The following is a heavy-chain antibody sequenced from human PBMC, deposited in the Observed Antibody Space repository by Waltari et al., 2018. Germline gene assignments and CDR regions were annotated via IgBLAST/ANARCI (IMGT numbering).Heavy chain of an antibody. CDR3: ARVRGSGPGNEAFDS. D-gene: IGHD6-25*01. J-gene: IGHJ3*02. Sequence: QVTLKESGPALVKPTQTLTLTCTFSGFSLSTSGMRVSWISQPPVNALVWNARIDGDDDKCCSRSLETVLTVCRDTSKNQGVHTMTNMMPMDTATYECARVRGSGPGNEAFDSWGQGTMVTVSS. CDR1: GFSLSTSGMR. V-gene: IGHV2-70*10. CDR2: IDGDDDK.